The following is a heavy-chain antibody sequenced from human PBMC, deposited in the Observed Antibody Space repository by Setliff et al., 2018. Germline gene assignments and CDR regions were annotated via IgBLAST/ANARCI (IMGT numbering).Heavy chain of an antibody. CDR1: GASISSGSYY. J-gene: IGHJ4*02. V-gene: IGHV4-61*02. CDR2: IYTSGTT. Sequence: SETLSLTCTVSGASISSGSYYWSWIRQPAGKGLEWLGRIYTSGTTNYSPSFKSRVTISADTSKNQISLKLTSVTAADTAVYYCRLWSHSYHNDYWGQGTLVTVSS. D-gene: IGHD3-16*02. CDR3: RLWSHSYHNDY.